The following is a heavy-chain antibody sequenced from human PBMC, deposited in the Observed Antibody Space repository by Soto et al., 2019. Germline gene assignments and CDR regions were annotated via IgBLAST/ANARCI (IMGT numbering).Heavy chain of an antibody. J-gene: IGHJ4*02. V-gene: IGHV1-69*02. CDR3: ATSRYSGYDDFDY. D-gene: IGHD5-12*01. CDR1: GGTFSSYT. CDR2: IIPILGIA. Sequence: SVKVSCKASGGTFSSYTISWVRQAPGQGLEWMGRIIPILGIANYAQKFQGRVTITADKSTSTAYMELSSLRSEDTAVYYCATSRYSGYDDFDYWGQGTLVTVSS.